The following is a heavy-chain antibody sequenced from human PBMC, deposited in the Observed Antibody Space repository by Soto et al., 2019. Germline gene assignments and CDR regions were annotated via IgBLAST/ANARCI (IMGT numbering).Heavy chain of an antibody. CDR2: SSNSGSFT. CDR1: GVTFSDHY. Sequence: GGSLRLSCAASGVTFSDHYMSWIRQAPGKGLEWIGYSSNSGSFTRYADSVKGRFSISRDNAKNSLYLQINSLRGDDTAIYYCVRSGDNYNLLDYWGQGTPVTVS. CDR3: VRSGDNYNLLDY. V-gene: IGHV3-11*06. J-gene: IGHJ4*02. D-gene: IGHD1-1*01.